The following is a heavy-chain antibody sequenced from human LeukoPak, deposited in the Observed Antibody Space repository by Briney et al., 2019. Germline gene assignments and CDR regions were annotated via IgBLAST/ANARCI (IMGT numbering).Heavy chain of an antibody. CDR3: ARVSTVEYGMDV. V-gene: IGHV3-21*01. D-gene: IGHD4-23*01. J-gene: IGHJ6*02. CDR2: ISSSSSYI. CDR1: GFTFSSYS. Sequence: GGSLRLSCAASGFTFSSYSMNWVRQAPGKGLEWVSSISSSSSYIYYADSVKGRFTISRDNAKNSLYLQMNSLRAEDTALYYCARVSTVEYGMDVWGQGTTVTVSS.